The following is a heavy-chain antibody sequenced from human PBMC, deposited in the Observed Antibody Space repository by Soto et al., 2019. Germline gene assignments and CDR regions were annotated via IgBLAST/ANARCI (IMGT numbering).Heavy chain of an antibody. Sequence: GASVKVSCKASGYTFTGYYMHWVRQAPGQGLGWMGWINPNSGGTNYAQKFQGWVTMTRDTSISTAYMELSRLRSDDTAVYYCARDHFSGWYGYFHYWGQGTLVTVSS. CDR1: GYTFTGYY. CDR3: ARDHFSGWYGYFHY. J-gene: IGHJ4*02. CDR2: INPNSGGT. D-gene: IGHD6-19*01. V-gene: IGHV1-2*04.